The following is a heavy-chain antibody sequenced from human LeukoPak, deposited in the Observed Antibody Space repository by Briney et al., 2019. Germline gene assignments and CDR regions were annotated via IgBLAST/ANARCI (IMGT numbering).Heavy chain of an antibody. V-gene: IGHV4-39*01. CDR2: IYYSGST. CDR3: ARHAARFLEWLTDFNWFDP. CDR1: GGSISSYY. Sequence: SETLSLTCTVSGGSISSYYWSWIRQPPGKGLEWIGSIYYSGSTYYNPSLKSRVTISVDTSKNQFSLKLSSVTAADTAVYYCARHAARFLEWLTDFNWFDPWGQGTLVTVSS. D-gene: IGHD3-3*01. J-gene: IGHJ5*02.